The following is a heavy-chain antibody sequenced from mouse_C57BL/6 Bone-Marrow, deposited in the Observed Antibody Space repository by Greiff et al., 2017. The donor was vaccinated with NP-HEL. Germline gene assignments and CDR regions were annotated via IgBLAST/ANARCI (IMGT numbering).Heavy chain of an antibody. D-gene: IGHD3-2*02. CDR1: GYTFTSYW. Sequence: QVQLKQPGAELVMPGASVKLSCKASGYTFTSYWMHWVKQRPGQGLEWIGEIDPSDSYTNYNQKFKGKSTLTVDKSSSTAYMQLSSLTSDDSAVYYCARGQLRLPYYFDYWGQGTTLTVSS. V-gene: IGHV1-69*01. CDR3: ARGQLRLPYYFDY. J-gene: IGHJ2*01. CDR2: IDPSDSYT.